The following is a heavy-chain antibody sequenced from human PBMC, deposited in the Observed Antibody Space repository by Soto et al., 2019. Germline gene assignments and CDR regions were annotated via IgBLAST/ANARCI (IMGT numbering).Heavy chain of an antibody. CDR1: GYTFTSYG. Sequence: SAKVSCKASGYTFTSYGISWVRKAPGQGLEWMGWISAYNGNTNYAQKLQGRVTMTTDTSTSTAYMELRSLRSDDTAVYYCARDRGTMVSFDIWGQGTMVTVSS. CDR3: ARDRGTMVSFDI. V-gene: IGHV1-18*01. CDR2: ISAYNGNT. J-gene: IGHJ3*02. D-gene: IGHD3-10*01.